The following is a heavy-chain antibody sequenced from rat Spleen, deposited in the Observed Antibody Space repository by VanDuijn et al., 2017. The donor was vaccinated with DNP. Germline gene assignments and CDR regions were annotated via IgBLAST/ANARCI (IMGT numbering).Heavy chain of an antibody. CDR1: GFTFSDHN. CDR3: AGRPPPTRGPFDY. V-gene: IGHV5-7*01. CDR2: IRYDGSST. Sequence: EVQLVESGGGLVQPGRSLILSCTASGFTFSDHNMAWVRQAPKKGLEWVAPIRYDGSSTYYRDSVKGRFIISRNNATSTLYLQMDSLRSDDTATYYCAGRPPPTRGPFDYWGQGVMVTVSS. J-gene: IGHJ2*01. D-gene: IGHD1-4*01.